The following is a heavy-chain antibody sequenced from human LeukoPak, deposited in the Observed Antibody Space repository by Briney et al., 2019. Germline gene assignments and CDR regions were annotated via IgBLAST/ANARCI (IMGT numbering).Heavy chain of an antibody. CDR3: ARESPYSSGWPYFDY. V-gene: IGHV1-2*02. Sequence: ASVKVSCKASGYTFTGYYMHWVRQAPGQGLELMGWINPNSGGTNYAQKFQGRVTMTRDTSISTAYMELSRLRSDDTAVYYCARESPYSSGWPYFDYWGQGTLVTVSS. D-gene: IGHD6-19*01. CDR1: GYTFTGYY. J-gene: IGHJ4*02. CDR2: INPNSGGT.